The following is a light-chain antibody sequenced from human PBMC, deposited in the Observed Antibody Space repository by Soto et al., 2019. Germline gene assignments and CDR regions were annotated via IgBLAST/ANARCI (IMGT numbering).Light chain of an antibody. CDR1: QSVVHSNGNTY. CDR2: KIS. J-gene: IGKJ1*01. CDR3: MQATHSPRT. Sequence: DVVMTQTPLSSPVTLGQSASISCRASQSVVHSNGNTYVNWLQQRPGQPPRLLIYKISKRFSGVPDRFSGSGAGTDFILKISRVEAEDVGVYYCMQATHSPRTFGQGTKVEI. V-gene: IGKV2-24*01.